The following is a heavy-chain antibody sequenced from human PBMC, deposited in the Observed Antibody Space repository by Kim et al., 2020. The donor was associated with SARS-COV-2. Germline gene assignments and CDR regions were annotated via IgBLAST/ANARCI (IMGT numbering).Heavy chain of an antibody. V-gene: IGHV4-31*03. Sequence: SETLSLTCTVSGGSINRGGYYWSWIRQHPGKGLEWIGYIYYSGTTYYNPSLKSRVTISVDTSKNQFSLKLSSVTAADTAVYYCAGEGVSTAMVGYYYYGMDVWGQGTTVTVSS. D-gene: IGHD5-18*01. CDR3: AGEGVSTAMVGYYYYGMDV. CDR1: GGSINRGGYY. J-gene: IGHJ6*02. CDR2: IYYSGTT.